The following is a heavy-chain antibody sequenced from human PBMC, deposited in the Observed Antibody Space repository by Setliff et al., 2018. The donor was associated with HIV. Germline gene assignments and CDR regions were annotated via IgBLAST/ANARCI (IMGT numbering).Heavy chain of an antibody. D-gene: IGHD6-13*01. CDR2: ISGHNGHT. CDR1: GYTFTRFG. Sequence: ASVKVSCKASGYTFTRFGISWVRQAPGQGLEWMGWISGHNGHTDYAQKFQGRVTVTTDTSTGTAYMELRSLRSDDTAVYYCARDMQQLVPGEHYYYMDVWGKGTTVTVSS. CDR3: ARDMQQLVPGEHYYYMDV. J-gene: IGHJ6*03. V-gene: IGHV1-18*01.